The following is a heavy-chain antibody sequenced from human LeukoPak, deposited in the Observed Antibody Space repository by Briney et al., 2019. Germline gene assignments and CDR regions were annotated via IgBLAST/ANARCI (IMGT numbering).Heavy chain of an antibody. J-gene: IGHJ4*02. CDR3: ARRTRDFRGPSPFDY. CDR2: IDYSGAT. CDR1: GDSITTSGYY. Sequence: SETLSLICTVSGDSITTSGYYWGWIRQPPGKGLQWIASIDYSGATYYNPSFNSRVAISGDRSKNQFSLKFHSVTAADTAVYYCARRTRDFRGPSPFDYWGQGTLVAVSS. V-gene: IGHV4-39*01. D-gene: IGHD3-3*01.